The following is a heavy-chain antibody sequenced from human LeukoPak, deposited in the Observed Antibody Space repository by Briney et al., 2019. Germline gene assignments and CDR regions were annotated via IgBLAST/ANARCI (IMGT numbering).Heavy chain of an antibody. CDR2: INHSGST. Sequence: KPSETLSLTCAVYGGSFSGYYWSWIRQPPGKGLEWIGEINHSGSTNYNPSLKSRVTISVDTSKNQFSLKLSSVTAADTAVYYCARGDYSKSWFDPWGQGTLVTVSS. CDR3: ARGDYSKSWFDP. J-gene: IGHJ5*02. D-gene: IGHD4-11*01. CDR1: GGSFSGYY. V-gene: IGHV4-34*01.